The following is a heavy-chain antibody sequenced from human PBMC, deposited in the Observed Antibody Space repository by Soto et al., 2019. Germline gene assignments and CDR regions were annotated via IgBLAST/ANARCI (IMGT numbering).Heavy chain of an antibody. V-gene: IGHV4-31*03. J-gene: IGHJ5*02. CDR2: IYYSGST. D-gene: IGHD3-10*01. CDR3: ARDATPYGSGSHNWFDP. CDR1: GGSISSGGYY. Sequence: SETLSLTCTVSGGSISSGGYYWSWIRQHPGKGLEWIGYIYYSGSTYYNPSLKSRVTISVDTSKNQFSLKLSSVTAADTAVYYCARDATPYGSGSHNWFDPWGQGTLVTVSS.